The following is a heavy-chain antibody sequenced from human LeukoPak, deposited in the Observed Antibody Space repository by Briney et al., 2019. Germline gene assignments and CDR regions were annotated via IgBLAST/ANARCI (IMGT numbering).Heavy chain of an antibody. J-gene: IGHJ2*01. CDR3: AKDRTVGASYWYFDL. CDR2: ISYDRSNK. Sequence: GGSLRLSCAASGFTFSSYAMHWVRQAPGKGPEWVAVISYDRSNKYYADSVKGRFTISRDSSKNTLFLHMNTLRAEDTAIYYCAKDRTVGASYWYFDLWGRGTLVTVSS. V-gene: IGHV3-30*04. D-gene: IGHD1-26*01. CDR1: GFTFSSYA.